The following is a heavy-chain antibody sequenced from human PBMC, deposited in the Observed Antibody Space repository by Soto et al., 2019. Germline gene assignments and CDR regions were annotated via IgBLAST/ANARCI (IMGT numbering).Heavy chain of an antibody. CDR3: ARLRYCSSTSCYNWFDP. Sequence: PGGSLRLSCAASGFTFSSYSMNWVRQAPGKGLEWVSSISSSSSYIYYADSVKGRFTISRDNAKNSLYLQMNSLRAEDTAVYYCARLRYCSSTSCYNWFDPWGRGTLVTVSS. V-gene: IGHV3-21*01. CDR1: GFTFSSYS. J-gene: IGHJ5*02. CDR2: ISSSSSYI. D-gene: IGHD2-2*01.